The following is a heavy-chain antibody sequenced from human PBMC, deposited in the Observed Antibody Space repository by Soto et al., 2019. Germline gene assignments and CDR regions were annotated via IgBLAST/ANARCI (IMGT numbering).Heavy chain of an antibody. CDR3: ARDADILTGYYVLYSYGVDV. D-gene: IGHD3-9*01. J-gene: IGHJ6*02. Sequence: GASVNVSCRASVYTFASYHMHWVRQAPGQGLEWMGIINPSGGSTSYAQKFQGRVTMTRDTSTSTVYMELSSLRSEDTAVYYCARDADILTGYYVLYSYGVDVWGQGTTVTVS. V-gene: IGHV1-46*01. CDR1: VYTFASYH. CDR2: INPSGGST.